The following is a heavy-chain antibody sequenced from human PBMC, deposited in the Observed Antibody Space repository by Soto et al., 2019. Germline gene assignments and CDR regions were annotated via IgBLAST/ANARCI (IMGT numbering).Heavy chain of an antibody. J-gene: IGHJ4*02. D-gene: IGHD3-3*01. CDR1: GGSLSGYY. CDR3: ARLGGYYQAFDN. V-gene: IGHV4-34*01. Sequence: SETLSLTCAVSGGSLSGYYWSWIRQPPGKGLEWIGEINQSGSTNYSPSLKSRVTVLVDTSKNQFSLKLDSVTAADTAVYYCARLGGYYQAFDNWGQGTLVT. CDR2: INQSGST.